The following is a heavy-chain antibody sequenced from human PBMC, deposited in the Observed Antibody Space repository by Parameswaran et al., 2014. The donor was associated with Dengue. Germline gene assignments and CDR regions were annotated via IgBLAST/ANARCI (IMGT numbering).Heavy chain of an antibody. CDR2: INHSGST. J-gene: IGHJ5*02. Sequence: ASETLSLTCAVYGGSFSGYYWSWIRQPPGKGLEWIGEINHSGSTNYNPSLKSRVTISVDTSKNQFSLKLSSVTAADTAVYYCARVRKPFGELLGGWFDPWGQGTLVTVSS. CDR3: ARVRKPFGELLGGWFDP. V-gene: IGHV4-34*01. CDR1: GGSFSGYY. D-gene: IGHD3-10*01.